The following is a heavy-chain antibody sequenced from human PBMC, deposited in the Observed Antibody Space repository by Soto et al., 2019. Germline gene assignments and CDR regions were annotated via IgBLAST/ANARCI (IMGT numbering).Heavy chain of an antibody. J-gene: IGHJ3*02. D-gene: IGHD7-27*01. V-gene: IGHV3-30*18. CDR2: ISYDGSNK. Sequence: QVQLVESGGGVVQPGRSLRLSCAASGFTFSSYGMHWVRQAPGKGLEWVALISYDGSNKYYADSVKGRFTISRDNSKNTLYLQMNSLRTEATVVYYCAKDLGHGGRGAFDIWGQGTMVTVSS. CDR1: GFTFSSYG. CDR3: AKDLGHGGRGAFDI.